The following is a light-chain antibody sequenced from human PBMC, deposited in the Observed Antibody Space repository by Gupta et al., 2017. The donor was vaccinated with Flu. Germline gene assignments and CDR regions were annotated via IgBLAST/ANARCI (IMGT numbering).Light chain of an antibody. CDR1: QSVSSN. Sequence: EIVMTQSPATLSVTPGERTTLSCRASQSVSSNLAWYQQKPGQAPRLLIYGASTRGTGIPARFSGSGSGTEFTLKISSLQSEEYAVDYCQQYSKWPPWTFGQGTKVEI. CDR3: QQYSKWPPWT. CDR2: GAS. V-gene: IGKV3-15*01. J-gene: IGKJ1*01.